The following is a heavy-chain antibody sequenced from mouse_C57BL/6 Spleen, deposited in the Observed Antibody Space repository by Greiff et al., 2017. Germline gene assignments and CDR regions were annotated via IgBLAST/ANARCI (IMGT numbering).Heavy chain of an antibody. Sequence: EVQLQQSGGGLVKPGGSLKLSCAASGFTFSSYAMSWVRQTPEKRLEWVATISDGGSYTYYPDNVKGRFTISRDNAKNNLYLQMSHLKSEDTAMYYCARDSSLGRGYFDYWGQGTTLTVSS. V-gene: IGHV5-4*01. CDR3: ARDSSLGRGYFDY. J-gene: IGHJ2*01. CDR1: GFTFSSYA. CDR2: ISDGGSYT. D-gene: IGHD4-1*01.